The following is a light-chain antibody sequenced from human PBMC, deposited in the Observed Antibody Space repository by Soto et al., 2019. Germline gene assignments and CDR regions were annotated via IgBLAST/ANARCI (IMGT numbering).Light chain of an antibody. J-gene: IGLJ2*01. CDR3: NSYAGGLVL. CDR1: HNDVGFYNY. CDR2: DVN. V-gene: IGLV2-11*01. Sequence: QSALTQPRSVSGSPGQSVPISCTGTHNDVGFYNYVSWYQQQLGKAPKLLIYDVNKRPSGVPPRFSGSKSANTASLTISGLQAADEADYYCNSYAGGLVLFGGGTKVTVL.